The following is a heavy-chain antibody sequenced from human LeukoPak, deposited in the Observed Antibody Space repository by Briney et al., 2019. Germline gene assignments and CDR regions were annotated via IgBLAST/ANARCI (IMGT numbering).Heavy chain of an antibody. CDR2: ISASGGTT. Sequence: GGSLRLSCAASGFTFSSYAMSWVRQAPGKGLEWVSAISASGGTTYYADSVRGRFTISRDNSKNTLYLQMSGLRAEDTAVYYCAKEPREYCSSTSCPNWIDPWGQGTLVTVSS. CDR1: GFTFSSYA. CDR3: AKEPREYCSSTSCPNWIDP. D-gene: IGHD2-2*01. V-gene: IGHV3-23*01. J-gene: IGHJ5*02.